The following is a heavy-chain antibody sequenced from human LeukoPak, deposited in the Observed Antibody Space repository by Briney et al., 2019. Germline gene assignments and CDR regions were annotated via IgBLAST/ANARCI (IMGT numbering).Heavy chain of an antibody. CDR1: GGSISSYY. CDR3: ARGRPEYRYYFDY. V-gene: IGHV4-59*01. D-gene: IGHD6-6*01. CDR2: IYYSGST. J-gene: IGHJ4*02. Sequence: KPPETLSLTCTVSGGSISSYYWSWIRQPPGKGLEWIGYIYYSGSTNYNPSLKSRVTISVDTSKNQFSLKLSSVTAADTAVYYCARGRPEYRYYFDYWGQGTLVTVSS.